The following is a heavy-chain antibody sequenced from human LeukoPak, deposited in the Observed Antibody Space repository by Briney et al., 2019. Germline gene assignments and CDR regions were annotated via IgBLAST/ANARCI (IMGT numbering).Heavy chain of an antibody. V-gene: IGHV4-39*07. J-gene: IGHJ4*02. CDR1: GGSISSSSYY. Sequence: PSETLSLTCTVSGGSISSSSYYWSWIRQPPGKGLEWIGEINHSGSTNYNPSLKSRVTISVDTSKNQFSLKPSSVTAADTAVYYCASPPYCSSTSCYADYFDYWGQGTLVTVSS. CDR3: ASPPYCSSTSCYADYFDY. D-gene: IGHD2-2*01. CDR2: INHSGST.